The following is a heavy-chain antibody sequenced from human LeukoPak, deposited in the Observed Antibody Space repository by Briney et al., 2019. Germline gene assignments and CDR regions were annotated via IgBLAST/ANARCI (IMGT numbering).Heavy chain of an antibody. Sequence: PSETLSLTCTVSGGSISSYYWSWIRQPAGKGLEWIGRIYRSGSSNYNPSLKSRVTMSVDTSKNQFSLKLSSVTAADTAVYYCARATVFGSGSPYYFDYWGQGTLVTVSS. CDR2: IYRSGSS. V-gene: IGHV4-4*07. CDR1: GGSISSYY. D-gene: IGHD3-10*01. CDR3: ARATVFGSGSPYYFDY. J-gene: IGHJ4*02.